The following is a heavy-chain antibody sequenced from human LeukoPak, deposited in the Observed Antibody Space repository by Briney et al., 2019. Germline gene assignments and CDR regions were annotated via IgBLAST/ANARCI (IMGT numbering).Heavy chain of an antibody. CDR1: GGTFSSYA. CDR3: ARDREGDWFDP. CDR2: IIPILGIA. V-gene: IGHV1-69*04. J-gene: IGHJ5*02. Sequence: SVKVSCKASGGTFSSYAISWVRQAPGQGLEWMGRIIPILGIANYAQKFQGRVTITADKSTSTAYMELSSLRSEDTAVYYCARDREGDWFDPWGQGTLVTVSS.